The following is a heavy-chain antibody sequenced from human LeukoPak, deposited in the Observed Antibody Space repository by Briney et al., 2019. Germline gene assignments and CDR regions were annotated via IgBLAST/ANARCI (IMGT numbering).Heavy chain of an antibody. CDR2: ISSSGSTI. J-gene: IGHJ6*02. CDR1: GFTFSDYY. Sequence: GGSLRLSCAASGFTFSDYYMSWIRQAPGKGLEWVSYISSSGSTIYYVDSVKGRFTISRDNAKNSLYLQMNSLRAEDTAVYYCARGYCSSTSCYAYYYYGMDVWGQGTTVTVSS. CDR3: ARGYCSSTSCYAYYYYGMDV. V-gene: IGHV3-11*01. D-gene: IGHD2-2*01.